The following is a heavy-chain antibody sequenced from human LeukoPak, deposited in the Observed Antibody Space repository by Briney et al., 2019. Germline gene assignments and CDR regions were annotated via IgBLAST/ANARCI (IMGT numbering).Heavy chain of an antibody. V-gene: IGHV3-48*01. D-gene: IGHD1-26*01. CDR3: ARARIKSGSYYFDY. CDR2: ISGRSSTI. J-gene: IGHJ4*02. CDR1: AFTFSDYS. Sequence: PGGSLRLSCAASAFTFSDYSMNWVRQAPGKGLEWVSYISGRSSTIYYADSVKGRFTISRDNAKNSMYLQMNSLRAEDTAVYYCARARIKSGSYYFDYWRQGTLVTVSS.